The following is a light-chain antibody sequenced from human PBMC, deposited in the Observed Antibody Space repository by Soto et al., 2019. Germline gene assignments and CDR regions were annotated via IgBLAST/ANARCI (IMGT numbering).Light chain of an antibody. CDR2: DAS. CDR1: QDINHF. V-gene: IGKV1-33*01. J-gene: IGKJ2*01. CDR3: QQYDRLPYT. Sequence: DVQMTQSPSSLSASVGDRVTITCQASQDINHFLNWYQQKPGKAPNLLIYDASNLESGVPSTFSGTGSGTHFTLTITSLGPEDIATYYCQQYDRLPYTFGQGTKLEIK.